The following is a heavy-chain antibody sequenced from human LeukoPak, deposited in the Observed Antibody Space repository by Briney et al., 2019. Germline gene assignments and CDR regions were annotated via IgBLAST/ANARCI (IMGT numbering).Heavy chain of an antibody. Sequence: SLRLSCAASGFTFSSYGMHWVRQAPGKGLEWVAVISYDGSNKYYADSVKGRFTISRDNSKNTLYLQMNSLRAEDTAVYYCARGIRFHPMDVWGKGTTVTVSS. CDR1: GFTFSSYG. V-gene: IGHV3-30*03. CDR2: ISYDGSNK. CDR3: ARGIRFHPMDV. J-gene: IGHJ6*04.